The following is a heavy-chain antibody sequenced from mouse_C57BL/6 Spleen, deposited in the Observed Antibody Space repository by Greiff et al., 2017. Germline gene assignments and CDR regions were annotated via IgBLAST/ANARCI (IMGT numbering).Heavy chain of an antibody. CDR1: GFTFSDYG. D-gene: IGHD2-3*01. V-gene: IGHV5-15*01. CDR2: ISNLAYSI. J-gene: IGHJ4*01. Sequence: EVHLVESGGGLVQPGGSLKLSCAASGFTFSDYGMAWVRQAPRKGPEWVAFISNLAYSIYYADTVTGRFTISRENAKNTLYLEMSSLRSEDTAMYYCARHDDGYYDYAMDYWGQGTSVTVSS. CDR3: ARHDDGYYDYAMDY.